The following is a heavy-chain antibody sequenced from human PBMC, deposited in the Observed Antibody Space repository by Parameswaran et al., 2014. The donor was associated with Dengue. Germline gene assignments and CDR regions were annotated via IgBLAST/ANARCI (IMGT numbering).Heavy chain of an antibody. Sequence: RWIRQPPGKGLEWIGYIYYSGSTNYNPSLKSRVTISVDTSKNQFSLKLSSVTAADTAVYYCARGRFSGYDSYYFDYWGQGTLVTVSS. V-gene: IGHV4-59*01. D-gene: IGHD5-12*01. CDR2: IYYSGST. CDR3: ARGRFSGYDSYYFDY. J-gene: IGHJ4*02.